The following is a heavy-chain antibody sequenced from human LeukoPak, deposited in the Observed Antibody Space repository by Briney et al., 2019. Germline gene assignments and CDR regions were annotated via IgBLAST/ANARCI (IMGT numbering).Heavy chain of an antibody. D-gene: IGHD6-13*01. CDR2: IYTTGST. CDR1: GASIRSYY. CDR3: ARLAEQFSGSWYGSDAFDI. J-gene: IGHJ3*02. Sequence: SETLSLTCTVSGASIRSYYWSWIRQPAGKGLEWIGRIYTTGSTNYNPSLKSRVTMSVDTSKNQFSLKLSPVTAADTAVYYCARLAEQFSGSWYGSDAFDIWGQGTMVTVSS. V-gene: IGHV4-4*07.